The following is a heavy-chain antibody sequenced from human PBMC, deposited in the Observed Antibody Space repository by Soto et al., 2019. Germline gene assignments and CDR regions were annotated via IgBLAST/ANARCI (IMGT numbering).Heavy chain of an antibody. CDR1: GFTFSSYA. V-gene: IGHV3-23*01. CDR2: ISGSGGST. Sequence: PGGSLRLSCAASGFTFSSYAMSWVRQAPGKGLEWVSAISGSGGSTYYADSVKGRFTISRDNSKNTLHLQMNSLRAEDTAVYYCAKCTSHFEVARDYYYMDVWGKGTTVTVSS. CDR3: AKCTSHFEVARDYYYMDV. D-gene: IGHD2-2*01. J-gene: IGHJ6*03.